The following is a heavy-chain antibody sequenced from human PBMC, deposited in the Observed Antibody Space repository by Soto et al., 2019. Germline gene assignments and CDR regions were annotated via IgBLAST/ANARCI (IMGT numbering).Heavy chain of an antibody. D-gene: IGHD6-13*01. CDR3: ARDPFGYSSSWYYFDY. CDR1: GGSISSYY. CDR2: IYYSGST. Sequence: QVQLQESGPGLVKPSETLSLTCTVSGGSISSYYWSWIRQPPGKGLEWIGYIYYSGSTNYNPSLTSRVTISVDTSKHQFSLKLSSVTAADTAVYYCARDPFGYSSSWYYFDYWGQGTLVTVSS. J-gene: IGHJ4*02. V-gene: IGHV4-59*01.